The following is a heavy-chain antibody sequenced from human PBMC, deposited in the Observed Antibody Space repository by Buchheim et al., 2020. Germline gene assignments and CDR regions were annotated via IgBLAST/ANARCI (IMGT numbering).Heavy chain of an antibody. CDR3: ARAVTGTGPWFDA. V-gene: IGHV3-23*01. J-gene: IGHJ5*02. Sequence: EVQLLESGGGLVQPGGSLRLSCAASRFTFSNYAMNWVRQAPGKGLEWVSAISGSGGGTYYADSVKGRFTISRDNSKNTLYLQMASLRAEDTAVYFCARAVTGTGPWFDAWGQGTL. CDR2: ISGSGGGT. CDR1: RFTFSNYA. D-gene: IGHD6-19*01.